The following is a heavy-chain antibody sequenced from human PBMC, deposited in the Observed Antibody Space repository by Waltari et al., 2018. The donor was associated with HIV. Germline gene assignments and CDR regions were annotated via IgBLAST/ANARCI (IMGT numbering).Heavy chain of an antibody. CDR3: AREGLVRFLEGSPFDY. CDR2: MSRSRRTI. D-gene: IGHD3-3*01. J-gene: IGHJ4*02. CDR1: GFTFSSYN. Sequence: EVQLVESGGGLVQPGGSLRLSCTASGFTFSSYNMNWVRQAPGKGLEWVSYMSRSRRTIYYADSVRGRFTISRDNAKNSLYLQMNSLRAEDTAVYYCAREGLVRFLEGSPFDYWGQGTLVTVSS. V-gene: IGHV3-48*01.